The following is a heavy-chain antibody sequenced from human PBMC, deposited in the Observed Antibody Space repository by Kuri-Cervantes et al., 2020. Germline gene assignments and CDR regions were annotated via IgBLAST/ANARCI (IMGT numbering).Heavy chain of an antibody. V-gene: IGHV4-30-4*02. D-gene: IGHD2-21*02. J-gene: IGHJ4*02. Sequence: SETLSLTCTVSGGSISSGDYYWSWIRQPPGKGLEWIGYIYYSGSTYYNPSLKSRVTISVDTSKNQFSLKLGSVTAADTAVYYCARARGDYYFDYWGQGTLVTVSS. CDR2: IYYSGST. CDR3: ARARGDYYFDY. CDR1: GGSISSGDYY.